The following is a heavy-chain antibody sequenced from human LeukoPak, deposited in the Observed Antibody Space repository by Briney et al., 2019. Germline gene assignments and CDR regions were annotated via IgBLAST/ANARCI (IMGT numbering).Heavy chain of an antibody. CDR2: IYYSGST. D-gene: IGHD3-10*01. Sequence: SQTLSLTCAISGGIVSSNSAAWSWIRQPPGKGLEWIGYIYYSGSTNYNPSLKSRVTISVDTSKNQFSLKLSSVTAADTAVYYCARDRYYGSGSYIDYWGQGTLVTVSS. J-gene: IGHJ4*02. V-gene: IGHV4-61*01. CDR3: ARDRYYGSGSYIDY. CDR1: GGIVSSNSAA.